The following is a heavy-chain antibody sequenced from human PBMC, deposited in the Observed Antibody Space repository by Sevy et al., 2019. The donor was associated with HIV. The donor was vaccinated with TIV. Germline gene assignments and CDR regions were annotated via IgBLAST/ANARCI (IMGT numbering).Heavy chain of an antibody. V-gene: IGHV3-11*01. CDR3: ARHDFSNYGAFDF. Sequence: GGSLRLSCVVSGFTFSDYYMSWMRQAPGKGLEWLSYISNSGGTIDYADSVRGRLTISRDNAKNSLYLQMNSLRADDTALYFCARHDFSNYGAFDFWGQGTLVTASS. CDR1: GFTFSDYY. CDR2: ISNSGGTI. J-gene: IGHJ4*02. D-gene: IGHD4-4*01.